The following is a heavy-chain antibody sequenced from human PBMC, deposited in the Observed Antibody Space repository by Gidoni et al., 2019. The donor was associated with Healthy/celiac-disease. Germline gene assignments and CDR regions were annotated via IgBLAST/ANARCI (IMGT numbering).Heavy chain of an antibody. CDR3: ARIDYLVRGVIAPYYYYYGMDV. D-gene: IGHD3-10*01. CDR1: GGSISSSSYY. V-gene: IGHV4-39*01. J-gene: IGHJ6*02. CDR2: IYYSGST. Sequence: QLQLQESGPGLVKPSETLSLTCTVSGGSISSSSYYWGWLRQPPGKGLEWIGSIYYSGSTYYNPSLKSRVTISVDTSKNQFSLKLSSVTAADTAVYYCARIDYLVRGVIAPYYYYYGMDVWGQGTTVTVSS.